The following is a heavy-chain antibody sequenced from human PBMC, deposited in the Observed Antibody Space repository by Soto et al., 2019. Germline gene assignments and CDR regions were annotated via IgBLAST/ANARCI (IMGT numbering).Heavy chain of an antibody. CDR3: AKELYRTTWYDF. CDR1: GFTFSSYG. J-gene: IGHJ5*01. V-gene: IGHV3-30*18. CDR2: VSYDGTNK. Sequence: QLVESGGGVVQPGRSLRLSCAASGFTFSSYGMHWVRQAPGKGLEWVAVVSYDGTNKYYGDSVKGRFTISRDNSKNTLFLQMSSLRVEDTAIYYCAKELYRTTWYDFWGQGTLVTVSS. D-gene: IGHD1-7*01.